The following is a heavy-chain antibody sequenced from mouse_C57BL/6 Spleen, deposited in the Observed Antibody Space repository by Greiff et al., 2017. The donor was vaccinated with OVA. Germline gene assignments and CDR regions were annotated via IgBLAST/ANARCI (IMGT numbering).Heavy chain of an antibody. V-gene: IGHV5-4*01. CDR1: GFTFSSYA. J-gene: IGHJ4*01. CDR2: ISAGGSYT. CDR3: ARDGGDY. Sequence: EVQLVESGGGLVKPGGSLKLSCAASGFTFSSYAMSWVRQTPEKRLEWVATISAGGSYTYYPDNVKGRFTIYRDNAKNNLYLQMSHLKSEDTAMYYCARDGGDYWGQGTSVTVSS.